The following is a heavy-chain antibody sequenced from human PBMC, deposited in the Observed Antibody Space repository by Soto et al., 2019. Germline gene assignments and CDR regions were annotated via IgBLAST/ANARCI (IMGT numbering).Heavy chain of an antibody. Sequence: QLQLQESGPGLVKPSETLSLTCTVSGGSIRSSNYYWAWVRQPPGKGLEWIANIYYSGDTYFHPSLRNRLTVSVVTSKNQFSLKLSSLTAADTAMYYCASLQVPGNFDYWGQGTLVTVSS. CDR2: IYYSGDT. J-gene: IGHJ4*02. CDR3: ASLQVPGNFDY. CDR1: GGSIRSSNYY. D-gene: IGHD6-13*01. V-gene: IGHV4-39*01.